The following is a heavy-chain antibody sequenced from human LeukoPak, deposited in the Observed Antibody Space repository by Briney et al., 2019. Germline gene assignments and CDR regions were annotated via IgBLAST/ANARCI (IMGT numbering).Heavy chain of an antibody. Sequence: GGSLRLSCAVSGFTFSSQAMSWVRQAPGKGLEWLSGISESGDATFNIDSVKGRCTISRDNSKNTLYRQMDSLRAEDTAVYYCAKDPEFWGQGILVTVSS. CDR2: ISESGDAT. D-gene: IGHD3-10*01. CDR3: AKDPEF. V-gene: IGHV3-23*01. CDR1: GFTFSSQA. J-gene: IGHJ4*02.